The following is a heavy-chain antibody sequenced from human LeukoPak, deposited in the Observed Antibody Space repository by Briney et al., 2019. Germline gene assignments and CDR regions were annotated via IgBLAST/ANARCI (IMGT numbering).Heavy chain of an antibody. CDR2: ISWNSGSI. CDR1: GFTFDDYP. CDR3: AKDLSAVGYGQTPFDY. V-gene: IGHV3-9*01. Sequence: GGSLRLSCAASGFTFDDYPRTWVGQAPGKGLGGVSGISWNSGSIGYADSVKGRFTISRDNAKNSLYLQMNSLRAEDTALYYCAKDLSAVGYGQTPFDYWGQGTLVTVSS. D-gene: IGHD4-17*01. J-gene: IGHJ4*02.